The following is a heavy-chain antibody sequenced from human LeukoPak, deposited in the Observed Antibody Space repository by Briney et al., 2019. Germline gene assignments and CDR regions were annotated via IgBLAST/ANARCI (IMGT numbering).Heavy chain of an antibody. CDR1: GGSFSGYY. V-gene: IGHV4-34*01. CDR3: ARVKLAVTTTNFDY. D-gene: IGHD4-17*01. CDR2: INHSGST. Sequence: SETLSLTCAVYGGSFSGYYWSWIRQPPGKGLEWIGEINHSGSTNYNPSLKSRVTISVDTSKNQFSLKLSSVTAADTAVYYCARVKLAVTTTNFDYWGQGTLVTVSS. J-gene: IGHJ4*02.